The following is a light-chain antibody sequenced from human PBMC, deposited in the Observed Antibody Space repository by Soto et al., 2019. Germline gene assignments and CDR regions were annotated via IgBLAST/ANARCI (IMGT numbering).Light chain of an antibody. CDR2: GAS. CDR3: QQYGSSPPWT. V-gene: IGKV3-20*01. J-gene: IGKJ1*01. Sequence: EIVLTQSPGTLSLSPGERATLSCMAIQSVSSSYLARYQQKPGQAPRLLIYGASSRATGIPDRFSGSGSGTDFTLTISRPEPEDFAVYYCQQYGSSPPWTFGQGTKVEIK. CDR1: QSVSSSY.